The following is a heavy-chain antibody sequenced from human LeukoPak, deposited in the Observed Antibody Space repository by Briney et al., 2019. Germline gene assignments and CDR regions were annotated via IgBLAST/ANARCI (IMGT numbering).Heavy chain of an antibody. CDR3: AGSLVPADYYYYYMDV. V-gene: IGHV1-2*02. Sequence: ASVKLSCKASGYTVTGYYTHWVRQAPGQGLEWMGWISSNSGATNYAQKFQGRVTMTRDTSISTAYMELSRLRSDDTAVYYCAGSLVPADYYYYYMDVWGKGTTVTVSS. D-gene: IGHD2-2*01. CDR2: ISSNSGAT. J-gene: IGHJ6*03. CDR1: GYTVTGYY.